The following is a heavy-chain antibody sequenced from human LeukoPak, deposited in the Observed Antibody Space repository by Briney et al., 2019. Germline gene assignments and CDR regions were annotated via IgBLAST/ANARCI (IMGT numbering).Heavy chain of an antibody. CDR2: IYYSGNT. J-gene: IGHJ6*03. D-gene: IGHD3-10*01. Sequence: LRLSCAASGFTFSDYYMSWIRQPPGKGLEWIGSIYYSGNTYYNASLKSQVSISIDTSKNQFSLRLTSVTAADTAVYYCARTTEEYYGSGKFRKYYSYYYYMDVWGKGTTVTVSS. CDR3: ARTTEEYYGSGKFRKYYSYYYYMDV. V-gene: IGHV4-38-2*01. CDR1: GFTFSDYY.